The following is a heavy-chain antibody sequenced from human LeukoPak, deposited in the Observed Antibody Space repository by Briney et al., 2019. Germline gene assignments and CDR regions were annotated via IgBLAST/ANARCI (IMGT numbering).Heavy chain of an antibody. J-gene: IGHJ4*02. CDR1: GFTFSDYY. CDR2: ISPSGATI. Sequence: PGGSLRLSCAASGFTFSDYYMSWIRQAPGKGLEWVSYISPSGATISYADSVKGRFTTSRDNAKSSLYLQMNSLRAEVTAVYYCARCRGHSCCFDNWGQGTQVTVSS. CDR3: ARCRGHSCCFDN. D-gene: IGHD2-15*01. V-gene: IGHV3-11*01.